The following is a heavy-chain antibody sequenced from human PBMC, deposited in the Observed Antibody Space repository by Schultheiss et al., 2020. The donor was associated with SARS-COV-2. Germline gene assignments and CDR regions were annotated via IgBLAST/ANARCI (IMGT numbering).Heavy chain of an antibody. V-gene: IGHV4-34*01. CDR3: AREPRGFNYGTFDY. D-gene: IGHD5-18*01. J-gene: IGHJ4*02. Sequence: SQTLSLTCAVNGGSFTGYYWSWIRQPQGKGPEWIGEINHSGTTNYNPSLKSRVTMSVDTSKNQISLSLSSVTAADTAVYYCAREPRGFNYGTFDYWGQGTLVTVSS. CDR1: GGSFTGYY. CDR2: INHSGTT.